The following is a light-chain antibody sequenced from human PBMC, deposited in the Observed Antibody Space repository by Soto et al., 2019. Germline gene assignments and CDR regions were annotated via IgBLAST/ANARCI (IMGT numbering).Light chain of an antibody. Sequence: DIQMTQSPSTLSASVGDRVTVTCRPSLGIDTSLAWXQQKPGXAPKXXXDAXSNFQSGVPSRLSGSGSGTHFTLTISSLQPEYFATYYCQQLHGYTSTFGQGTRLEIK. CDR2: AXS. J-gene: IGKJ5*01. CDR3: QQLHGYTST. CDR1: LGIDTS. V-gene: IGKV1-16*01.